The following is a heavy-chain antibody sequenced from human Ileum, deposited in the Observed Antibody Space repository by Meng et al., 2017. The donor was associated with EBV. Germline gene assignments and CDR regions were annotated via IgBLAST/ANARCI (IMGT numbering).Heavy chain of an antibody. CDR3: ARDSSSSAYSPFDY. CDR2: TYYRSKWDN. CDR1: GDSASTNIAA. V-gene: IGHV6-1*01. D-gene: IGHD3-22*01. Sequence: LQQSGQGLGKPSQTLSLACAISGDSASTNIAAWNWIRQSPSRGLEWLGRTYYRSKWDNDYAVSVKSRITINPDTSKNQFSLQLNSVTPEDTAVYYCARDSSSSAYSPFDYWGQGTLVTVSS. J-gene: IGHJ4*02.